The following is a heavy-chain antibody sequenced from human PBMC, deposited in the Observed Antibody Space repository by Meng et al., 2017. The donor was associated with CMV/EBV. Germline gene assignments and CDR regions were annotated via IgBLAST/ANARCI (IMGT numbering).Heavy chain of an antibody. V-gene: IGHV2-5*02. D-gene: IGHD6-13*01. J-gene: IGHJ4*02. CDR2: IYWDDDK. CDR1: GFSLCLSGVG. CDR3: ARIAAAGRFDY. Sequence: IPLKESGPTLVHPTQTFTLTSTFSGFSLCLSGVGVGWFRQPPGKALEWIALIYWDDDKRYSPSLKSRLTITKDTSKNQVVLTMTNMDPVDTATYYCARIAAAGRFDYWGQGTLVTVSS.